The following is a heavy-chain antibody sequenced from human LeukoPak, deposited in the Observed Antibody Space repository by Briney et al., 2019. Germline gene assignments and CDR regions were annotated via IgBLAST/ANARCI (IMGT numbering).Heavy chain of an antibody. D-gene: IGHD3-22*01. V-gene: IGHV3-23*01. Sequence: GGSLRLSCAASGFTFSSYAMSWVRQAPGKGLEWVSVISGSGGSTYYADSVKGRFTISRDNSKNILYLQMNSLRAEDTAVYYCAKDDSSGYYPYYGMDVWGQGTTVTVSS. J-gene: IGHJ6*02. CDR3: AKDDSSGYYPYYGMDV. CDR1: GFTFSSYA. CDR2: ISGSGGST.